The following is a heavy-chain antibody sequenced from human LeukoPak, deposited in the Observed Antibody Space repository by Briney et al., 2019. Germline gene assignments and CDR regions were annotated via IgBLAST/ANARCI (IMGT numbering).Heavy chain of an antibody. V-gene: IGHV2-5*02. CDR3: AHRSLITIFGVGHNWFDP. CDR1: GTSLSTSGVG. CDR2: ISWDYDE. D-gene: IGHD3-3*01. Sequence: CGPTLVQPTPTVTLTGTFAGTSLSTSGVGVGWIRQPPGKALVWLAPISWDYDERYSPSLTSRLTITKDTSKNKVVLTMTNMDPVDTATYSCAHRSLITIFGVGHNWFDPWGQRTLVTVSS. J-gene: IGHJ5*02.